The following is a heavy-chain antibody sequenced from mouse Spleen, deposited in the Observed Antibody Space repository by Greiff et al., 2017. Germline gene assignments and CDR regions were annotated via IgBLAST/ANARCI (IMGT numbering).Heavy chain of an antibody. CDR1: GYTFTDYY. J-gene: IGHJ2*01. CDR3: ARDLGRYFDY. D-gene: IGHD4-1*01. V-gene: IGHV1-26*01. CDR2: INPNNGGT. Sequence: EVQLQQSGPELVKPGASVKISCKASGYTFTDYYMNWVKQSHGKSLEWIGDINPNNGGTSYNQKFKGKATLTVDKSSSTAYMELRSLTSEDSAVYYCARDLGRYFDYWGQGTTLTVSS.